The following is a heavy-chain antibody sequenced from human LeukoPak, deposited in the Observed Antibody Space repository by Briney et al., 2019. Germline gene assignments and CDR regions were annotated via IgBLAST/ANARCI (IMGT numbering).Heavy chain of an antibody. CDR2: IYTSGST. CDR3: ARERMVYSSGWYATYYYGMDV. J-gene: IGHJ6*02. CDR1: GGSISSGSYY. V-gene: IGHV4-61*02. Sequence: SETLSLTCTVSGGSISSGSYYWSWIRQPAGKGLEWIGRIYTSGSTNYNPSLKSRVTISVDTSKNQFSLKLSSVTAADTAVYYCARERMVYSSGWYATYYYGMDVWGQGTTVTVSS. D-gene: IGHD6-19*01.